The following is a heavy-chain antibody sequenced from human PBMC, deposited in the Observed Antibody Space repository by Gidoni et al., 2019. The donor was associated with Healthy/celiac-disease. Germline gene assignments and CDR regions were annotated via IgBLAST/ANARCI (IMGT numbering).Heavy chain of an antibody. Sequence: QVQLQESGPGLVKPSETLSLTCTVSGGSISSYYWSWIRQPPGKGLEWIGYIYYSGNTNYNPSLKSRLTISVDTSKNQFSLKLSSVTAADTAVYYCGRARGLSRTFDYWGQGTLVTVSS. CDR1: GGSISSYY. V-gene: IGHV4-59*01. CDR3: GRARGLSRTFDY. J-gene: IGHJ4*02. CDR2: IYYSGNT.